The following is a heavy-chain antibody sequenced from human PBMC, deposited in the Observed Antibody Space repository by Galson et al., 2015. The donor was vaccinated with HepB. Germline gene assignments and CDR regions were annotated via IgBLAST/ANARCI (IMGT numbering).Heavy chain of an antibody. CDR1: GYTFTSYD. Sequence: SVKVSCKASGYTFTSYDINWVRQATGQGLEWMGWMNPNSGNTGYAQKFQGRVTMTRNTSISTAYMELSSLRSEDTAVYYCARGQGLPNYYYYMDVWGKGTTVTVSS. CDR2: MNPNSGNT. D-gene: IGHD5-18*01. V-gene: IGHV1-8*01. CDR3: ARGQGLPNYYYYMDV. J-gene: IGHJ6*03.